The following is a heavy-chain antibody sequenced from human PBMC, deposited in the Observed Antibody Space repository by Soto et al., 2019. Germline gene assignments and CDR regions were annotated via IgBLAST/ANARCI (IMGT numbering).Heavy chain of an antibody. CDR1: GGNIRNYC. J-gene: IGHJ4*02. Sequence: LPSTVSGGNIRNYCCSWIRQKKRKGLEWIGYIYYTGYTNYNPSLKSRVTISVDTSKNQFSLNVSSVTAADTAVYYCARVKWFGESGFDYWGQGTLVTVSS. D-gene: IGHD3-10*01. CDR3: ARVKWFGESGFDY. V-gene: IGHV4-59*01. CDR2: IYYTGYT.